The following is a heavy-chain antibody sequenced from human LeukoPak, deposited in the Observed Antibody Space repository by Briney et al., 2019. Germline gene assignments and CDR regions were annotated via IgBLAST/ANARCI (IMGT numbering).Heavy chain of an antibody. CDR2: ISSTGGTI. D-gene: IGHD3-10*01. V-gene: IGHV3-11*01. CDR1: GFTFSDYY. Sequence: PGGSLRLSCAASGFTFSDYYMSWIRQAPGKGLEWVSYISSTGGTIYNADSVKGRFSTSRDSAKNSLYLQMNSLRVDDSAVYYCARGALWLGETVRSFDFWGQGTLVTVSS. J-gene: IGHJ4*02. CDR3: ARGALWLGETVRSFDF.